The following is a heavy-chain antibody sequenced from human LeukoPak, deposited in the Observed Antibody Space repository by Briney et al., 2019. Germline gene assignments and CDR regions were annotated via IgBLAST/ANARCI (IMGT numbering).Heavy chain of an antibody. CDR3: ARGADTAPAVGYYYYGMDV. J-gene: IGHJ6*02. Sequence: GASVKVSCKASGYTFTGYYMHWARQAPGQGLEWMGWINPNSGGTNYAQKFQGRVTMTRDTSISTAYMELSRLRSDDTAVYYCARGADTAPAVGYYYYGMDVWGQGTTVTVSS. CDR1: GYTFTGYY. V-gene: IGHV1-2*02. D-gene: IGHD5-18*01. CDR2: INPNSGGT.